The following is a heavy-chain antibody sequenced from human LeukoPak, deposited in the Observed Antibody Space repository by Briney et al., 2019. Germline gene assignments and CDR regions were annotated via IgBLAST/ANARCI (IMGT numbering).Heavy chain of an antibody. CDR2: INPNSGGT. D-gene: IGHD2-21*02. CDR3: ARSANRATASDY. J-gene: IGHJ4*02. V-gene: IGHV1-2*02. Sequence: GASVKVSCKASGYTFTGYYMHWVRQAPGQGLEWMGWINPNSGGTNYAQNFQGRVTMTRDTSISTAYMELSRLRSDDTAVYYCARSANRATASDYWGQGTLVTVSS. CDR1: GYTFTGYY.